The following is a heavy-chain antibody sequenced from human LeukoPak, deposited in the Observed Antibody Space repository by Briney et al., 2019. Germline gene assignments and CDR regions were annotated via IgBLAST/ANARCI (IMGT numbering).Heavy chain of an antibody. CDR1: GGSISSYY. CDR2: VYYSGST. D-gene: IGHD3/OR15-3a*01. J-gene: IGHJ4*02. V-gene: IGHV4-59*01. CDR3: ARDLDGRFDY. Sequence: SETLSLTCTVSGGSISSYYWSWIRQPPGKGLEWIGYVYYSGSTNYNPSLKSRVTISVDTSKNQFSLKLSSVTAADTAVYYCARDLDGRFDYWGQGTLVTVSS.